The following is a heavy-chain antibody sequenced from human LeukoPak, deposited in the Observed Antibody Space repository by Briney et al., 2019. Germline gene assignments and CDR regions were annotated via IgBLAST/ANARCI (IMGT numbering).Heavy chain of an antibody. Sequence: SVKVSCKASGGTFSSYAISWVRQAPGQGLEWMGGIIPIFGTANYAQKFQGRVTITADESTSTAYMELSSLRSEDTAVDYCPRSGSLYCSSTSCYGGGPFDYWGQGTLVTVSS. V-gene: IGHV1-69*01. CDR3: PRSGSLYCSSTSCYGGGPFDY. CDR2: IIPIFGTA. CDR1: GGTFSSYA. D-gene: IGHD2-2*01. J-gene: IGHJ4*02.